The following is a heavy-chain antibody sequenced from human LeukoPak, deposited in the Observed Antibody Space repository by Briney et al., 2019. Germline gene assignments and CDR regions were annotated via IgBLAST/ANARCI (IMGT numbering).Heavy chain of an antibody. Sequence: GASVKVSCKASGYTFTSYGISWVRQAPGQGLEWMGWISAYNGNTNYAQKLQGRVTMTTDTSTSTAYMELRSLRSDDTAVYYCAKSITMVRGVIGYFDYWGQGTLVTVSS. CDR1: GYTFTSYG. CDR3: AKSITMVRGVIGYFDY. CDR2: ISAYNGNT. J-gene: IGHJ4*02. V-gene: IGHV1-18*01. D-gene: IGHD3-10*01.